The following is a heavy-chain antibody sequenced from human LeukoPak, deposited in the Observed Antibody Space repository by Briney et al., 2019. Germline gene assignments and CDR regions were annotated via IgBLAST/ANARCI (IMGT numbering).Heavy chain of an antibody. CDR1: GFTFSDYY. Sequence: GGSLRFSWAASGFTFSDYYMSWLRQAPGEGLEWVSYISSSGSTIYYADSVKRRFTISRDNAKNSLYLQMNSLRAEDTAVYYCAREGPIAAPTYWGEGTLVTVSP. CDR2: ISSSGSTI. CDR3: AREGPIAAPTY. V-gene: IGHV3-11*01. D-gene: IGHD6-6*01. J-gene: IGHJ4*02.